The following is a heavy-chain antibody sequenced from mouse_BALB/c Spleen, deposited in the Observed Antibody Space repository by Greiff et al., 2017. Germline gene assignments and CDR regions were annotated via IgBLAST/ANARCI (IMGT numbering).Heavy chain of an antibody. V-gene: IGHV5-4*02. D-gene: IGHD2-14*01. Sequence: EVHLVESGGGLVKPGGSLKLSCAASGFTFSDYYMYWVRQTPEKRLEWVATISDGGSYTYYPDSVKGRFTISRDNAKNNLYLQMSSLKSEDTAMYYCARSYYRYDAYWGQGTLVTVSA. CDR1: GFTFSDYY. J-gene: IGHJ3*01. CDR2: ISDGGSYT. CDR3: ARSYYRYDAY.